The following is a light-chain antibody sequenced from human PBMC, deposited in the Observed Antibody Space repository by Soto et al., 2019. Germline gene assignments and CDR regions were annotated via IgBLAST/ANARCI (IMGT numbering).Light chain of an antibody. CDR2: GAS. V-gene: IGKV3-20*01. CDR1: QSVRSTY. J-gene: IGKJ1*01. CDR3: QQFGRSPWT. Sequence: EIVLTQSPGTLSLSPGERATLSCRASQSVRSTYLAWYQQNPGQAPRLLIYGASSMATGIPDRFSGSGSGTDFTLTISRLEPEDFTVYYCQQFGRSPWTFGQGTKVEIK.